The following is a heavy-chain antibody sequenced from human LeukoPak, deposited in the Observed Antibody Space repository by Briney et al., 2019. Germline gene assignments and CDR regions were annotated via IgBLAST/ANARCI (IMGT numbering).Heavy chain of an antibody. CDR1: GFTFSSYS. J-gene: IGHJ3*02. V-gene: IGHV3-21*01. CDR2: ISSSSSYI. CDR3: AREIIVGATDAFDI. D-gene: IGHD1-26*01. Sequence: GGSLRLSCAASGFTFSSYSMNWVRQAPGKGLEWVSSISSSSSYIYYADSVKGRFTISRDNAKNSLYLQMNSLRAEDTAVYYCAREIIVGATDAFDIWGQGTMVTVSS.